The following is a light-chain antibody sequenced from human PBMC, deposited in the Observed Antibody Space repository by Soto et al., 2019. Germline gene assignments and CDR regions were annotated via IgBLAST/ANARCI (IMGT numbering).Light chain of an antibody. Sequence: QSALTQPPSASGSPGQSVTISCTGTSSDVGGYNYVSWYQQHPGKVPKVIIYEVNKRPSGVPDRFSGSKSGNTASLTVSGLQAEDEADYYCTSRAGSTVVFGGGTKLTVL. CDR1: SSDVGGYNY. V-gene: IGLV2-8*01. CDR2: EVN. J-gene: IGLJ2*01. CDR3: TSRAGSTVV.